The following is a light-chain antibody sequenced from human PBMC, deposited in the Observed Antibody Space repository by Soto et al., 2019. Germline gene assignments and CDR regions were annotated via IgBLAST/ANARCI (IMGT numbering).Light chain of an antibody. CDR1: SSDVGGYNY. CDR3: SSYSGTNYHYV. Sequence: QSALTQPPSASGSFGQSVTISCNGTSSDVGGYNYVSWYQQHPGKAPKLMIYEVSERPSGVPDRFSGSKSGNTASLTVSGLQADDEADYYCSSYSGTNYHYVFGTGTKLTVL. J-gene: IGLJ1*01. V-gene: IGLV2-8*01. CDR2: EVS.